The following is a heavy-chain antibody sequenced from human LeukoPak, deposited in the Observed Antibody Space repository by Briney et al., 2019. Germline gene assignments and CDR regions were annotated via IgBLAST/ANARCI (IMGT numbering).Heavy chain of an antibody. V-gene: IGHV1-2*06. J-gene: IGHJ6*03. CDR2: INPNSGGT. Sequence: ASVKVSCKASGYTFTGYYMHWVRQAPGQGLEWMGRINPNSGGTNYAQKFQGRVTMTRDTSISTAYMELSRLRSDDTAVYYCARDGWFGELLGYYYYYYMDVWGKGTTVTISS. D-gene: IGHD3-10*01. CDR3: ARDGWFGELLGYYYYYYMDV. CDR1: GYTFTGYY.